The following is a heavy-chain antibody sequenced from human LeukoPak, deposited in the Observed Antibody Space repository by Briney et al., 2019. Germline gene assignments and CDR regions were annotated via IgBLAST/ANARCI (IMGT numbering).Heavy chain of an antibody. CDR2: INHSGST. CDR3: ASEWFNAFDI. Sequence: SETLSLTCAVYGGSFSGYYWSWIRQPPGKGLEWIGEINHSGSTNYNPSLKSRVTMSVDTSKNQFSLKLSSVTAADTAVYYCASEWFNAFDIWGQGTMVTVSS. CDR1: GGSFSGYY. D-gene: IGHD3-3*01. V-gene: IGHV4-34*01. J-gene: IGHJ3*02.